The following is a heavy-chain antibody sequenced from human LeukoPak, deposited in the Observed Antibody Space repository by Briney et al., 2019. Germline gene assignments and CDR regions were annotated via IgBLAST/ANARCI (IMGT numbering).Heavy chain of an antibody. D-gene: IGHD1-26*01. V-gene: IGHV4-61*01. CDR2: IFYSGST. CDR3: ARDRGSYGY. CDR1: GGSISSSSYY. J-gene: IGHJ4*02. Sequence: PSETLSLTCTVSGGSISSSSYYWGWIRQPPGKGLEWIGYIFYSGSTNYNPSLKSRVTISVDTSKNQFSLKLSSVTAADTAVYYCARDRGSYGYWGQGILVTVSS.